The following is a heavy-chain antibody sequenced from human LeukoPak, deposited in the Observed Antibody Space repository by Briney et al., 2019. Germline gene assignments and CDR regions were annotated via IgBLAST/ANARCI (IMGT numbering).Heavy chain of an antibody. J-gene: IGHJ4*02. D-gene: IGHD3-16*01. CDR3: ARNSLYYFDY. V-gene: IGHV4-4*07. CDR1: GGSISGYY. CDR2: IYPSGSP. Sequence: PSETLSLTCSVSGGSISGYYWSWIRQPAGKGLEWIGRIYPSGSPNYNPSLKSRVSMSVDTSKNQFSLILTSVTAADTAVYYCARNSLYYFDYWGRGTLVPVSS.